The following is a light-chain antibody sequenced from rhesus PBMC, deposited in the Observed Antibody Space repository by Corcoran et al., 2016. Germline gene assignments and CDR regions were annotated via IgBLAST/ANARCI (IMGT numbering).Light chain of an antibody. CDR3: QKYNSAPFT. J-gene: IGKJ3*01. CDR1: QGIYSY. Sequence: DVQMTQSPSSLSASVGDTVTVTCRASQGIYSYLAWYQVKQEKVPRPLIYYASNLKSGVPTRFSGSGAGTEFILTISSLQPEDFATYYCQKYNSAPFTFGPGTKLDIK. CDR2: YAS. V-gene: IGKV1-37*01.